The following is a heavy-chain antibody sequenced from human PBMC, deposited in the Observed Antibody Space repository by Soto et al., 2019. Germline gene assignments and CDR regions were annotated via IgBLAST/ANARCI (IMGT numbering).Heavy chain of an antibody. V-gene: IGHV4-4*02. D-gene: IGHD7-27*01. J-gene: IGHJ5*02. Sequence: QVQLQESGPGLVKPSGTLSLTCAVSRGSIIMSNWWSWVRRPPGKGLEWIGEVYHSGSTTYNPSLKSRVSISVDKSKNQFYLRLSSVTAADTAVYYCARDLRRSNSGIDPWGQGILVTVSS. CDR2: VYHSGST. CDR3: ARDLRRSNSGIDP. CDR1: RGSIIMSNW.